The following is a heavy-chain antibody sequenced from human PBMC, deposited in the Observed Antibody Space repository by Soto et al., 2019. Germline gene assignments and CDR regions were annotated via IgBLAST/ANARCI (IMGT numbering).Heavy chain of an antibody. D-gene: IGHD3-9*01. CDR1: GFTFSSHA. Sequence: EVQLLESGGGLVQPGGSLRLSCAASGFTFSSHAMSWVRQAPGKGLEWVSGTSANGGSTYYTDTVKGRFTISRDNAKNTLYLKINSLRAEDTAVYYCSKAISTSRTLLDYWGQGTLVTVSS. CDR2: TSANGGST. J-gene: IGHJ4*02. CDR3: SKAISTSRTLLDY. V-gene: IGHV3-23*01.